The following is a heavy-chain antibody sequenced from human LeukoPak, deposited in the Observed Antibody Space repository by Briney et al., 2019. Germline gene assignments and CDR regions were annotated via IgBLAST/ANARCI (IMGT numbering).Heavy chain of an antibody. D-gene: IGHD3-3*01. CDR3: ARGRGYYDFWSGYSPLYYFDY. V-gene: IGHV1-18*01. Sequence: GASVKVSCKASGYTFTSYGISWVRQAPGQGLGWMGWISAYNGNTNYAQKLQGRVTMTTDTSTSTAYMELRSLRSDDTAVYYCARGRGYYDFWSGYSPLYYFDYWGQGTLVTVSS. CDR2: ISAYNGNT. CDR1: GYTFTSYG. J-gene: IGHJ4*02.